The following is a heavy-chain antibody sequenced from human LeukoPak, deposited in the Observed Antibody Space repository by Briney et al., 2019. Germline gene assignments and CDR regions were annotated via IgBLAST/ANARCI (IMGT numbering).Heavy chain of an antibody. V-gene: IGHV4-59*01. Sequence: SETLSLTCTVSGGSISSYYWSWIRQPPGKGLEWIGYIYYSGSTNYNPSLKSRVTISVDTSKNQFSLKLSSVTAADTAVYYCAREYGGNSRHAFDIWGQGTMVNVSS. J-gene: IGHJ3*02. D-gene: IGHD4-23*01. CDR3: AREYGGNSRHAFDI. CDR1: GGSISSYY. CDR2: IYYSGST.